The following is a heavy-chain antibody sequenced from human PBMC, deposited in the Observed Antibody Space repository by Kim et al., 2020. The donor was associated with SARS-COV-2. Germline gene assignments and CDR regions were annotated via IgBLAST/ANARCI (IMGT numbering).Heavy chain of an antibody. CDR2: ISSSSSTI. CDR3: ASAPTGGAHDAFDI. Sequence: GGSLRLSCAASGFTFSSYSMNWVRQAPGKGLEWVSYISSSSSTIYYADSVKGRFTISRDNAKNSLYLQMNSLRAEDTAVYYCASAPTGGAHDAFDIWGQGTMVTVSS. J-gene: IGHJ3*02. CDR1: GFTFSSYS. D-gene: IGHD2-8*02. V-gene: IGHV3-48*04.